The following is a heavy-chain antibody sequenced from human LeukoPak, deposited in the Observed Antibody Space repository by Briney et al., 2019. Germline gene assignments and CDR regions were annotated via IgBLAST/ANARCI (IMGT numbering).Heavy chain of an antibody. CDR1: GFTFSSYS. J-gene: IGHJ4*02. V-gene: IGHV3-21*04. CDR2: ISSSSSYI. Sequence: GGSLRLSCAASGFTFSSYSMNWVRQAPGKGLEWVSSISSSSSYIYYADSVKGRFTISRDNSKNTLYLQMNSLRAEDTAVYYCAKDRYSSSPGYFDYWGQGTLVTVSS. D-gene: IGHD6-6*01. CDR3: AKDRYSSSPGYFDY.